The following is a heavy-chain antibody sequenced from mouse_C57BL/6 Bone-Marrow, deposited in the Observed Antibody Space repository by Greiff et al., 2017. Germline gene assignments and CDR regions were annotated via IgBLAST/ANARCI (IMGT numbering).Heavy chain of an antibody. CDR1: GYTFTRSW. CDR3: ARKGYDHY. Sequence: VQLQQPGAELVRPGSSVKLSCKASGYTFTRSWMDWVKQRPGQGLEWIGNIYPSDSETHYNQKFKDKATLTVDKSSSTAYMQLSSLTSEDSAVYYCARKGYDHYWGQGTTLTVSS. D-gene: IGHD2-2*01. CDR2: IYPSDSET. J-gene: IGHJ2*01. V-gene: IGHV1-61*01.